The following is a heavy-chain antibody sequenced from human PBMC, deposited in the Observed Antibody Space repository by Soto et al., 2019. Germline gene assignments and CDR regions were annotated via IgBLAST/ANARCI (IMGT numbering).Heavy chain of an antibody. Sequence: SETLSLTCTVSGGSISSSSYYWGWIRQPPGKGLEWIGSIYYSGSTYYNPSLKSRVTISVDTSKNQFSLKLSSVTAADTAVYYCASLNYYDSSDDAFDIWGQGTMVTVSS. CDR3: ASLNYYDSSDDAFDI. V-gene: IGHV4-39*07. J-gene: IGHJ3*02. CDR1: GGSISSSSYY. CDR2: IYYSGST. D-gene: IGHD3-22*01.